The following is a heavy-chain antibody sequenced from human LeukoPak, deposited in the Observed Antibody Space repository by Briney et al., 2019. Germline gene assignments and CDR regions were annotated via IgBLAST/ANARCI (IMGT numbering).Heavy chain of an antibody. CDR3: ARVPYYYDSSGYHFDY. CDR1: GGSISSSSSY. V-gene: IGHV4-39*01. CDR2: IYYSGST. D-gene: IGHD3-22*01. Sequence: SETLSLTCTVSGGSISSSSSYWGWIRQPPGKGLEWIGSIYYSGSTYYNPSLKSRVTISVDTSKNQFSLKLSSVTAADTAVYYCARVPYYYDSSGYHFDYWGQGTLVTVSS. J-gene: IGHJ4*02.